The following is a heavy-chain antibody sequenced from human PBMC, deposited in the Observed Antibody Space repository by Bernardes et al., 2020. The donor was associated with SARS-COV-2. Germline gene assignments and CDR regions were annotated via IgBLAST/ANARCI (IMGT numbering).Heavy chain of an antibody. D-gene: IGHD2-2*01. CDR1: ASIFTGYY. Sequence: SVQDSCKASASIFTGYYMHLVRHAPGQGLEWLGWNNPNRGGTNYAHKFQGRVTMTRDTSISTVYMELSRLRSDDTAVDYCARDLQDIVVVPAAIWDYWGQGTLVTVSS. CDR3: ARDLQDIVVVPAAIWDY. CDR2: NNPNRGGT. J-gene: IGHJ4*02. V-gene: IGHV1-2*02.